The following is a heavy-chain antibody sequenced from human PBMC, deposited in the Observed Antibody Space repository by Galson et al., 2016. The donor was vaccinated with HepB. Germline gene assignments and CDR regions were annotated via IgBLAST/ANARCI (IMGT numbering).Heavy chain of an antibody. CDR2: INHSGST. J-gene: IGHJ6*02. CDR1: GGSFSAFS. V-gene: IGHV4-34*01. CDR3: ARVRILSGYSIYYFGMDV. D-gene: IGHD3-9*01. Sequence: SETLSLTCAVYGGSFSAFSWSWIRQPPGKGLEWIGEINHSGSTNYNPSLKSRVTISVDTSNNQFSLKLSSVTAADTAVYYCARVRILSGYSIYYFGMDVWGQGTTVTVSS.